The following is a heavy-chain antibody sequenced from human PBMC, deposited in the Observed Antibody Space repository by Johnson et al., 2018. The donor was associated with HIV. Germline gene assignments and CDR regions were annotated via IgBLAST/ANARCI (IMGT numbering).Heavy chain of an antibody. D-gene: IGHD3-16*01. Sequence: VQLVESGGGVVRPWGSLRLSCAASGFSFDDYDMSWVRQAPGKGLEWVSVIYSGGSTYYADSVKGRFTISRDNSKNTLYLQMNSLRVEDTAVYYCARDRIWGYAFDIWGQGTMVTVSS. CDR2: IYSGGST. V-gene: IGHV3-66*01. CDR3: ARDRIWGYAFDI. J-gene: IGHJ3*02. CDR1: GFSFDDYD.